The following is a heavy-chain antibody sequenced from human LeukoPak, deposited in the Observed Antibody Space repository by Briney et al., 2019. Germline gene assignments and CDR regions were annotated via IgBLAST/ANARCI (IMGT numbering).Heavy chain of an antibody. CDR1: GFTFSSYA. CDR2: ISGSGGST. Sequence: PGGSLRLSCAASGFTFSSYAMSWVRQAPGKGLKWVSAISGSGGSTYYADSVKGRFTISRDNSKNTLYLQMNSLRAEDTAVYYCAKFRLYSRGVIPSDAFDIWGQGTMVTVSS. V-gene: IGHV3-23*01. D-gene: IGHD3-10*01. CDR3: AKFRLYSRGVIPSDAFDI. J-gene: IGHJ3*02.